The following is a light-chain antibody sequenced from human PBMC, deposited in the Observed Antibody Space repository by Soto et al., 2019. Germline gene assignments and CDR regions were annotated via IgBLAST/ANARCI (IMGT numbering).Light chain of an antibody. CDR3: VSFTTSKSYG. Sequence: QSVLTQPASVSGSPGQSITISCTGTSSDVGAYIFVSWYQQYPGKAPKLMIYDITNRPSGVSNRFSGSKAGNTASLTISGLQAEDEADYYCVSFTTSKSYGSGTGSKVTVL. CDR1: SSDVGAYIF. CDR2: DIT. V-gene: IGLV2-14*01. J-gene: IGLJ1*01.